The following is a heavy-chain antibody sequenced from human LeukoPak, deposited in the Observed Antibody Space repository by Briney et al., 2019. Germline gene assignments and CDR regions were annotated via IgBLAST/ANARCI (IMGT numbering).Heavy chain of an antibody. CDR3: ARENYYDGSGYYTYYHYMDV. Sequence: GGSLRLSCGGSGFTFSGYGMSWVRLAPGKGLEWVSSISSSSDYIHYADSVKGRHTTSRDNAKNSVYLQMNSLRAEDTAVYYCARENYYDGSGYYTYYHYMDVWGKGTTVTVSS. CDR1: GFTFSGYG. J-gene: IGHJ6*03. V-gene: IGHV3-21*01. D-gene: IGHD3-22*01. CDR2: ISSSSDYI.